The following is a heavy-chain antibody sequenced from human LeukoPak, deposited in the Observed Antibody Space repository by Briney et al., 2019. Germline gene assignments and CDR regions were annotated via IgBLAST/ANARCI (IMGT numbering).Heavy chain of an antibody. CDR2: VSIVGSSI. CDR3: ARVGIRDAFDI. Sequence: GGSLRLSCVASGFTFTDYYMSWIRQAPGKGLEWVSYVSIVGSSIYYADSVKGRFTISRDNAKNSLYLQMNSLRAEDTAVYYCARVGIRDAFDIWGQGTMVTVSS. D-gene: IGHD3-10*01. J-gene: IGHJ3*02. CDR1: GFTFTDYY. V-gene: IGHV3-11*04.